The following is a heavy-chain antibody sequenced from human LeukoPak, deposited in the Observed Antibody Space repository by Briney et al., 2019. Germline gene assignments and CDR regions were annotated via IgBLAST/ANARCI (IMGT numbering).Heavy chain of an antibody. Sequence: ASVKVSCKASGYTFTNYAVTWVRQAPGQGLEWMGWISGYNGDTLFAQKFQGIVAVTTDTPTSTAYMELRSLRSDDTAVYYCARDVGGGEDYWGQGTLVTVSS. CDR1: GYTFTNYA. J-gene: IGHJ4*02. CDR3: ARDVGGGEDY. D-gene: IGHD3-16*01. V-gene: IGHV1-18*01. CDR2: ISGYNGDT.